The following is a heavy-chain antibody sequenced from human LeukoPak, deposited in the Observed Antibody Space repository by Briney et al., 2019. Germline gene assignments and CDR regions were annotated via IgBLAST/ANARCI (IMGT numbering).Heavy chain of an antibody. D-gene: IGHD3-10*01. V-gene: IGHV4-39*01. Sequence: SETLSLTCTVSGGPFSSGSYYWGWIRQPPGKGLEWPGSIYYSGNTYYNPSLKSRVTISVDTSKNQFSLNLTSVTAADTAVYSCARHSSYYGNFDYWGQGTLVTVSS. J-gene: IGHJ4*02. CDR1: GGPFSSGSYY. CDR2: IYYSGNT. CDR3: ARHSSYYGNFDY.